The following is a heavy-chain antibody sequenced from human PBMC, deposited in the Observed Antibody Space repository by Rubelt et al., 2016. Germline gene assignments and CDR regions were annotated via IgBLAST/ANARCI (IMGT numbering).Heavy chain of an antibody. J-gene: IGHJ4*02. V-gene: IGHV4-34*01. CDR2: INHSGST. CDR3: ASQRGYSRGRH. D-gene: IGHD6-19*01. CDR1: GGSFSAYY. Sequence: QVQLQQWGAGLLKPSETLSLTCAVSGGSFSAYYWSWIRQPPGKGLEWIGEINHSGSTTYNPSLKSRVTISVDTSKDQSSLTLSSVTAADTAVYYCASQRGYSRGRHWGQGTLVTVSS.